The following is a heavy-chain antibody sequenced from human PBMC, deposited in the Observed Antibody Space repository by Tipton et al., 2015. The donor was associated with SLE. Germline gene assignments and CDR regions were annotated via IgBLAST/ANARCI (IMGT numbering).Heavy chain of an antibody. CDR3: ARERVGQGD. D-gene: IGHD3-16*01. J-gene: IGHJ4*02. CDR2: IYTSGNT. CDR1: GASISSSY. V-gene: IGHV4-4*07. Sequence: TLSLTCTVSGASISSSYWSWIRQPAGKGLEWIGHIYTSGNTNYNPSLKSRVTISVDTSKNQFSLKLSSVTAADTAVYYCARERVGQGDWGQGTLVTVSS.